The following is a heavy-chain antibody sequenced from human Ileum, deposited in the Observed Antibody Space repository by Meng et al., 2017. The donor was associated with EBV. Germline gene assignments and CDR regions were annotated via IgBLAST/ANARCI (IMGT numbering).Heavy chain of an antibody. J-gene: IGHJ4*02. D-gene: IGHD1-26*01. V-gene: IGHV1-18*01. CDR3: AIAGNGGSYYFTY. CDR1: GYTFSNYG. CDR2: ISAYNGNT. Sequence: QIELVQPGAEVKKAGDSVKSHCKASGYTFSNYGISWLRQAPGQGLEWMGWISAYNGNTNYAQNLQGRVTMTTDTSTGTAYMEVRSLRSDDTAVYFCAIAGNGGSYYFTYWGQGTLVTVSS.